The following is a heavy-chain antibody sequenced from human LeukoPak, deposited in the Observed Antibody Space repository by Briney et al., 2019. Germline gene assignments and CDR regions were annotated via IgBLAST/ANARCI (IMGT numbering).Heavy chain of an antibody. Sequence: SETLSLTCTVSGGSISSSSYYWGWIRQPPGKGLEWIGSIYYSGSTYYNPSLKSRVTISVDTSKNQFSLKLSSVTAADTAVYYCARGAGELLDYYYYMDVWGKGTTVTVSS. J-gene: IGHJ6*03. V-gene: IGHV4-39*07. CDR3: ARGAGELLDYYYYMDV. D-gene: IGHD1-26*01. CDR1: GGSISSSSYY. CDR2: IYYSGST.